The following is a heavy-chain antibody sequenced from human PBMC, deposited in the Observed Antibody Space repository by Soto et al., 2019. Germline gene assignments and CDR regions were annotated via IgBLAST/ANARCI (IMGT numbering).Heavy chain of an antibody. V-gene: IGHV1-24*01. CDR2: FDPEDGET. CDR3: ATAWVAYCGGDCYRGYAFDI. CDR1: GYTLTELS. Sequence: ASVKVSCKVPGYTLTELSMHWVRQAPGKGLEWMGGFDPEDGETIYAQKFQGRVTMTEDTSTDTAYMELSSLRSEDTAVYYCATAWVAYCGGDCYRGYAFDIWGQGTMVTVSS. J-gene: IGHJ3*02. D-gene: IGHD2-21*02.